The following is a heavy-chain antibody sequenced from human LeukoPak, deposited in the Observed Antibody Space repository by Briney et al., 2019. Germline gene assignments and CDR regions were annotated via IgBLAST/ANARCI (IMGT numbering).Heavy chain of an antibody. D-gene: IGHD3-16*02. CDR2: INAGNGNT. J-gene: IGHJ4*02. V-gene: IGHV1-3*01. CDR1: GYTFTSYA. CDR3: VPLRLGELSSVGY. Sequence: ASVKVSCKASGYTFTSYAMHWVRQAPGQRLEWMGWINAGNGNTKYSQKFQGRVTITRDTSASTAYMELSSLRSEDTAVYYCVPLRLGELSSVGYWGQETLVTVSS.